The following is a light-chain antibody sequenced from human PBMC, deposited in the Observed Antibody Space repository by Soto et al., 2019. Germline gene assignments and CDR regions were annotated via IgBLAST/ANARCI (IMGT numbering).Light chain of an antibody. Sequence: DIQMTQSPSTLSASVGDRVTITCRASQSINRRLAWYQQKPGKAPKVLIYDASSLESGVPTRFSGSGSGTDFTLTITSQQPADFSCYYYQQYEGYFGPGTKVDFK. V-gene: IGKV1-5*01. J-gene: IGKJ3*01. CDR1: QSINRR. CDR3: QQYEGY. CDR2: DAS.